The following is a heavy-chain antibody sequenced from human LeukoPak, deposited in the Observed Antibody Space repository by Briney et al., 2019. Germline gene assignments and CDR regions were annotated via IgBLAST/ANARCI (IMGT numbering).Heavy chain of an antibody. CDR3: ARGGGYCSTTSCLGEGYYFDY. V-gene: IGHV1-2*02. J-gene: IGHJ4*02. D-gene: IGHD2-2*01. Sequence: ASVKVSCKASGYTFTAYYIHWVRQAPGQGLEWMGWINPNSGGTNYAQKFQGRVTMTRDTSISTAYMDLSRLRSDDTAVYYCARGGGYCSTTSCLGEGYYFDYWGQGTLVTVSS. CDR2: INPNSGGT. CDR1: GYTFTAYY.